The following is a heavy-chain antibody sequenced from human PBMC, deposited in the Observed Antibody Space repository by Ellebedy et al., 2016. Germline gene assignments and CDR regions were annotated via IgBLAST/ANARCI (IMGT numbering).Heavy chain of an antibody. CDR2: INPDGGGT. D-gene: IGHD6-19*01. J-gene: IGHJ4*02. V-gene: IGHV1-2*02. CDR3: ARDQDTGWYQIDN. Sequence: ASVKVSCXASGYIFTGNYMHWVRQAPGQGLEWMGWINPDGGGTTYARNFQGRVTMTRDTSISTAYMQLTRLTDDDTAVYFCARDQDTGWYQIDNWGQGTRVTVSS. CDR1: GYIFTGNY.